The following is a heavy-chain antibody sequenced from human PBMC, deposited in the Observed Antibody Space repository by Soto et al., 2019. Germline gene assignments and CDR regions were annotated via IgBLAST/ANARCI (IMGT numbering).Heavy chain of an antibody. Sequence: EVQLVESGGGLVKPGRSLRLSCTASGFTFGDYAMSWFRQAPGKGLEWVGFIRSKAYGGTTEYAASVKGRFTISRDDSKSIAYLQMNSLKTEDTAVYYCTSLRAVLRFGEPIESYWFDPWGQGTLVTVSS. CDR3: TSLRAVLRFGEPIESYWFDP. D-gene: IGHD3-10*01. J-gene: IGHJ5*02. V-gene: IGHV3-49*05. CDR1: GFTFGDYA. CDR2: IRSKAYGGTT.